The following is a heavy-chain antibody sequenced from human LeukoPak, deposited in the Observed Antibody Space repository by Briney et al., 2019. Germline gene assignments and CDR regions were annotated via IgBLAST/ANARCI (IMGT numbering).Heavy chain of an antibody. CDR3: ARTMGYCSSTSCYRDAFDI. V-gene: IGHV4-38-2*02. CDR2: IYHSGST. CDR1: GYSISSGYY. D-gene: IGHD2-2*01. Sequence: SETLSLTCTVSGYSISSGYYWGWIRQPPGKGLEWIGSIYHSGSTYYNPSLKSRVTISVDTSKNQFSLKLSSVTAADTAVYYCARTMGYCSSTSCYRDAFDIWGQGTMVTVSS. J-gene: IGHJ3*02.